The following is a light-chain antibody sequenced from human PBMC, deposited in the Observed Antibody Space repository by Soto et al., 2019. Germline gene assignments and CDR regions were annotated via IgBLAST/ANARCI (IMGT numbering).Light chain of an antibody. CDR1: QSISSH. V-gene: IGKV1-39*01. Sequence: DIQMTQSPSSLSASVGDRVTITCRASQSISSHLNSYQQKPGKAPNLLIYAASSLQSGVPSRFSGSGSWTDFTLTISSLQPEDFATYYCQQSYSTPGTFGQGTKLEIK. CDR3: QQSYSTPGT. J-gene: IGKJ2*02. CDR2: AAS.